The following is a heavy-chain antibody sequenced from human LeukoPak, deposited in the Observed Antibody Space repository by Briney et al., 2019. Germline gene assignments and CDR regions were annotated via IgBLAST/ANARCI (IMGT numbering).Heavy chain of an antibody. J-gene: IGHJ4*02. V-gene: IGHV3-7*01. CDR1: GFTFSSYW. Sequence: PGGSLRLSCAASGFTFSSYWMSWVRQAPGKGLEWVANIKQDGSEKYYVDSVKGRFTISRDNSKNTLYLQMNSLRIDDTAVYYCARDVKGGNFDYWGQGTLVTVSS. D-gene: IGHD3-16*01. CDR3: ARDVKGGNFDY. CDR2: IKQDGSEK.